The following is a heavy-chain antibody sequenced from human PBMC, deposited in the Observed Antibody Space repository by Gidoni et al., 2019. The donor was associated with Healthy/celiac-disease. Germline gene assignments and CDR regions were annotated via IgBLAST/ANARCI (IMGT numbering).Heavy chain of an antibody. V-gene: IGHV1-69*09. CDR3: AKTLGYSGAFDI. CDR2: IIPILGIA. D-gene: IGHD5-18*01. J-gene: IGHJ3*02. Sequence: QVQLVQSGAEVKKPGSSVKLSCKASGGTFSSYAISWVRQAPGQGLEWMGRIIPILGIANYAQKFQGRVTITADKSTSTAYMELSSLRSEDTAVYYCAKTLGYSGAFDIWGQGTMVTVSS. CDR1: GGTFSSYA.